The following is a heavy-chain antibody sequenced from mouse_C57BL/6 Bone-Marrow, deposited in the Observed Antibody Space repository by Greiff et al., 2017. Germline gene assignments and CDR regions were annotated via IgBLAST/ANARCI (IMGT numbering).Heavy chain of an antibody. CDR2: IDPSDSYT. J-gene: IGHJ2*01. V-gene: IGHV1-50*01. CDR3: ARGGRYY. Sequence: QVQLQQPGAELVKPGASVKLSCKASGYTFTSYWMQWVKQRPGQGLEWIGEIDPSDSYTNYNQKFKGKATLTVDTSSSTAYMQLSSLTSEDSAVYFCARGGRYYWGAGTTLT. CDR1: GYTFTSYW.